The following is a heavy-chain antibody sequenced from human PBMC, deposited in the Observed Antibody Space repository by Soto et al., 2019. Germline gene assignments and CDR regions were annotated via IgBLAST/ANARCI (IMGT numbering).Heavy chain of an antibody. V-gene: IGHV3-33*01. CDR3: ARDASYGLDY. J-gene: IGHJ4*02. CDR2: IWYDGSNK. CDR1: GFTFSSYG. Sequence: QVQLVESGGGVVQPGRSLRLSCAASGFTFSSYGMHWVRQAPGKGLEWVAVIWYDGSNKYYADSVKGRFTISRDNSKNTLSLQMNSLRAEDTAVYYWARDASYGLDYWGQGTLVTVSS. D-gene: IGHD5-18*01.